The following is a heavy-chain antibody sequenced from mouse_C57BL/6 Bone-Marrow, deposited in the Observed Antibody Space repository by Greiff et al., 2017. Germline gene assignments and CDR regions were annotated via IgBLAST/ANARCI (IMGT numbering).Heavy chain of an antibody. CDR3: ARQGNYDLYY. J-gene: IGHJ2*01. V-gene: IGHV1-72*01. CDR1: GYTFTSYW. Sequence: VQLQQPGAELVKPGASVKLSCKASGYTFTSYWMHWVKQRPGRGLEWIGRIVPSSGGTKYNEKFKSKATFTVDKSSSTAYMQLSSLTSEDSAVYYCARQGNYDLYYWGQGTTLTVSS. D-gene: IGHD2-1*01. CDR2: IVPSSGGT.